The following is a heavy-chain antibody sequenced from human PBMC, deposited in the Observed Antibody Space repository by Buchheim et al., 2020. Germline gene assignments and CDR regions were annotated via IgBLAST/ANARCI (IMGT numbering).Heavy chain of an antibody. J-gene: IGHJ4*02. CDR3: AREVLISGRYSDY. CDR1: GGSFSGYY. Sequence: QVQLQQWGAGLLKPSETLSLTCAVYGGSFSGYYWSWIRQPPGKGLEWIGEINHSGDINYNPSLKSRVTISIDTSKNQFSLKLSSVIAADTAVYYCAREVLISGRYSDYWGQGTL. V-gene: IGHV4-34*01. CDR2: INHSGDI. D-gene: IGHD1-26*01.